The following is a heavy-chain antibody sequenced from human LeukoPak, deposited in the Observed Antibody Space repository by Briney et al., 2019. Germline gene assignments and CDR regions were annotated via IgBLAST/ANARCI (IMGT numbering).Heavy chain of an antibody. CDR2: INPVFGIP. V-gene: IGHV1-69*05. J-gene: IGHJ4*02. Sequence: ASVKVSCKASGGTLSSFAITWVRQAPGQGLEWMGRINPVFGIPNYAQKFQGRVTISTDESTNTAYMELTSLTSQDTAVYYCATGSPFSSPEMWGQGTLLSVSS. D-gene: IGHD5-24*01. CDR3: ATGSPFSSPEM. CDR1: GGTLSSFA.